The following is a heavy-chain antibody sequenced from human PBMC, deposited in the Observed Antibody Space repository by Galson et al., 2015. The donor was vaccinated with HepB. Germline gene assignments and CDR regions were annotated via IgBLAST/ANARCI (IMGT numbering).Heavy chain of an antibody. CDR3: AGTKIYGDSFDY. V-gene: IGHV1-2*06. J-gene: IGHJ4*02. CDR1: AYTFTGYY. Sequence: SVKVSCKASAYTFTGYYMHWVRQAPGQGLEWMGRIKPSIGGTNYAQKFQGRVTLTRDTSISTAYMELSSLRSDDTAVYYCAGTKIYGDSFDYWGQGTLVTVSS. CDR2: IKPSIGGT. D-gene: IGHD4-17*01.